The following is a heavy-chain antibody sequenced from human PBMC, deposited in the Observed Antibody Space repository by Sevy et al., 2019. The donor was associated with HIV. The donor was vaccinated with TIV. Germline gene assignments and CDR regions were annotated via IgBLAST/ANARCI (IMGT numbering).Heavy chain of an antibody. CDR1: GYTFTGYY. V-gene: IGHV1-2*06. J-gene: IGHJ6*02. CDR3: AGGTSSSRPGFYQYYYGMDV. CDR2: INPKSGDT. D-gene: IGHD6-13*01. Sequence: ASVKVSCKASGYTFTGYYMHWVRQAPGQGLEWMGRINPKSGDTKYAKKFQGGVTMTRETSISPAYMELSSLKSDDTAVYYCAGGTSSSRPGFYQYYYGMDVWGQGTTVTVSS.